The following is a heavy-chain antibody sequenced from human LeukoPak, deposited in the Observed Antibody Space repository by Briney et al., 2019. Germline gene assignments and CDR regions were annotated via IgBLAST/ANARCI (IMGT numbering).Heavy chain of an antibody. Sequence: GGSLRLSCAASGFTFSNYGMHWVRQAPGKGLEWVAFIRYDGSDKDYADSVKGRLTISRDNSKKTLYLQLNSLRAEDTAVYYCAKEFAGSHYFYYYMDVWGKGTTVTVSS. V-gene: IGHV3-30*02. CDR3: AKEFAGSHYFYYYMDV. CDR1: GFTFSNYG. CDR2: IRYDGSDK. J-gene: IGHJ6*03. D-gene: IGHD3-10*01.